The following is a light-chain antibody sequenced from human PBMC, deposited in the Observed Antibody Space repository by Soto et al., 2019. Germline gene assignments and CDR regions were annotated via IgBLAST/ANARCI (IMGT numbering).Light chain of an antibody. V-gene: IGKV1-5*01. CDR3: QHFKSFPIT. CDR2: ESS. Sequence: DIQMTQSPSTLSSSVGERVTISCRASQSISSWLAWYQQKPGKAPKVLIYESSLLQSGVPSRFSGSGSGTDFTLTISSLQPEDFATYYCQHFKSFPITFGQGTRVDIK. CDR1: QSISSW. J-gene: IGKJ5*01.